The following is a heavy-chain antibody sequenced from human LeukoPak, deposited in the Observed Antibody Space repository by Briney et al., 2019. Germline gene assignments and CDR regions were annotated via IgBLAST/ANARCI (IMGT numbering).Heavy chain of an antibody. V-gene: IGHV3-21*05. CDR3: PRDDQWHFDY. D-gene: IGHD2-8*01. J-gene: IGHJ4*02. CDR2: ISRTNEI. CDR1: GFTFSRYA. Sequence: PGGSLRLSCTASGFTFSRYALNWVRQAPGKGLEWVSYISRTNEIHEADSGKGRFTISRDDDKNSLYLHMNSLRVDDTAVYYCPRDDQWHFDYWGQGTLVTVSS.